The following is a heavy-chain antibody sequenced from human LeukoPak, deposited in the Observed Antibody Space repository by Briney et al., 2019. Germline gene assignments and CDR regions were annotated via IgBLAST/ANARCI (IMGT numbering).Heavy chain of an antibody. J-gene: IGHJ4*02. CDR1: GFTFDDYA. D-gene: IGHD7-27*01. V-gene: IGHV3-9*01. Sequence: GGSLRLSCAASGFTFDDYAMHWVRQAPGKGLEWVSGISWNSGSIGYADSVKGRFTISRDNSKNTLYLQMNSLRAEDTAVYYCAGAGARGGFYYFDYWGQGTLVTVSS. CDR3: AGAGARGGFYYFDY. CDR2: ISWNSGSI.